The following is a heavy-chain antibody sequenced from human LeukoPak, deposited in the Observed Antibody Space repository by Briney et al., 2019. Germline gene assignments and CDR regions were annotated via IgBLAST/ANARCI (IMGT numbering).Heavy chain of an antibody. D-gene: IGHD3-22*01. CDR2: ISSSGSTI. CDR1: GFTFSDYY. V-gene: IGHV3-11*01. Sequence: PGGSLRLSCAASGFTFSDYYMSWIRQAPGKGLEWVSYISSSGSTIYYADSVKGRFTISRDNAKNSPYLQMNSLRAEDTAVYYCARDQSPYYYDSSGYAPSDYWGQGTLVTVSS. J-gene: IGHJ4*02. CDR3: ARDQSPYYYDSSGYAPSDY.